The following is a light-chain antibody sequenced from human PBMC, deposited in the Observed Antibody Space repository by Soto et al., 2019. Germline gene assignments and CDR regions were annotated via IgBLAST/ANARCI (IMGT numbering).Light chain of an antibody. J-gene: IGLJ3*02. Sequence: QAVLTQPPSLSGAPGQRVTISCTGSGSNIGAGYDVHWYQHLPGKAPKLLIYANKNRPSGVPDRLSGSKSGTSASLAITGLQAEDEADYYCQSYDSSLSGSLYGGGTKVNVL. CDR2: ANK. CDR3: QSYDSSLSGSL. V-gene: IGLV1-40*01. CDR1: GSNIGAGYD.